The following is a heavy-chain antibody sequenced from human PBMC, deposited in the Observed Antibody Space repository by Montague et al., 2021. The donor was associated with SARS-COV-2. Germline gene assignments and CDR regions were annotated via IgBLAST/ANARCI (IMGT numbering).Heavy chain of an antibody. CDR1: GFTFSNYW. CDR2: IKPDGSGQ. J-gene: IGHJ4*02. D-gene: IGHD3-10*01. CDR3: ARSLFSSGSF. Sequence: SLRLSCAASGFTFSNYWMNWARQAPGKGLEWVASIKPDGSGQNYVDSVKGQFTISRDNAKKSLYLQMNSLRVDDTAVYYCARSLFSSGSFWGQGTLVTVSS. V-gene: IGHV3-7*01.